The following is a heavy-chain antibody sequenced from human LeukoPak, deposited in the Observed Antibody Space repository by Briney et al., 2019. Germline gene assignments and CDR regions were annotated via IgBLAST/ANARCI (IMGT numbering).Heavy chain of an antibody. J-gene: IGHJ4*02. D-gene: IGHD1-14*01. CDR2: ICYSGST. CDR1: GGSISSSTCY. CDR3: VKDRGNHVTDY. V-gene: IGHV4-39*07. Sequence: SETLSPTCTVSGGSISSSTCYWGWIRQPPGKGLEWIGTICYSGSTYYNPSLKSRVTMSVDTSKNQFSLKLSSVTAADTAVYYCVKDRGNHVTDYWGQGTLVTVSS.